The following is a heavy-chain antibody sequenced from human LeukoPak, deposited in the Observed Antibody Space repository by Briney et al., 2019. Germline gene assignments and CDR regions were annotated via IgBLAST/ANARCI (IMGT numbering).Heavy chain of an antibody. CDR2: IYYSGST. CDR1: GGSISSSSYY. J-gene: IGHJ4*02. Sequence: PSETLSLTCTVSGGSISSSSYYWGWIRQPPGKGLEWIGSIYYSGSTDYNPSLKSRVTISVDTSKNQFSLKLSSVTAADTAVYYCASEGGNAFDYWGQGTLVTVSS. CDR3: ASEGGNAFDY. D-gene: IGHD4-23*01. V-gene: IGHV4-39*07.